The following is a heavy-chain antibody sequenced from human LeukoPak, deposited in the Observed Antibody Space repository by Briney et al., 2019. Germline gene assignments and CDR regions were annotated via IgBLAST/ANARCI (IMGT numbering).Heavy chain of an antibody. CDR3: ARDHRRGFGEPLDY. D-gene: IGHD3-10*01. V-gene: IGHV4-30-2*01. CDR1: GGSINSDGFY. Sequence: NPSQTLSLTCSVSGGSINSDGFYWSWIRQTPGKGLEWIGYIYKTGSTNYNPSLKSRVTISVERSKNQFSLKLSSVTAADTAVYYCARDHRRGFGEPLDYWGQGTLVTVSS. CDR2: IYKTGST. J-gene: IGHJ4*02.